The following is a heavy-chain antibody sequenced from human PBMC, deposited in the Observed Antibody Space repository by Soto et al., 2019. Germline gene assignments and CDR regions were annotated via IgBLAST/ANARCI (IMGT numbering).Heavy chain of an antibody. J-gene: IGHJ4*02. D-gene: IGHD6-19*01. CDR2: ISGGGETI. CDR3: ARESPSSQWLPTRYFDS. Sequence: PXGSLILSCAASRVTCSDYSMNWVRQAPGRGLEWVSYISGGGETIYYADSVRGRFTISRDNAKNSLFLQMNSLRDEDTAVYYCARESPSSQWLPTRYFDSWGQGAQVTVSS. CDR1: RVTCSDYS. V-gene: IGHV3-48*02.